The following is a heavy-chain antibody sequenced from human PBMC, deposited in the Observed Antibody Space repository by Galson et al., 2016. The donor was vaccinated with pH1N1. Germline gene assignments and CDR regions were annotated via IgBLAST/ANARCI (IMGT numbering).Heavy chain of an antibody. Sequence: SVKVSCKASTFTFNKYYIHWVRQAPGQGLQWMGIINPRDGGTISAQRWEDRLIMTRDMSTTTVYLELSSLRSDDTAMYYGPQYSSASGDPAWGQGTLVTVSS. CDR1: TFTFNKYY. D-gene: IGHD6-19*01. V-gene: IGHV1-46*02. CDR3: PQYSSASGDPA. J-gene: IGHJ4*02. CDR2: INPRDGGT.